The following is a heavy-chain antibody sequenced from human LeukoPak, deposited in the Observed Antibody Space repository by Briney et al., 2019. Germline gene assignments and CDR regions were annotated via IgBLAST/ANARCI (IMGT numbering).Heavy chain of an antibody. J-gene: IGHJ4*02. V-gene: IGHV3-23*01. CDR2: LSGTGGST. Sequence: GGSLRLSCAASGFAFNTYVMSWVRQAPGKGLEWVSGLSGTGGSTYYADSVKGRFTISRDNSKNMLYLQMNSLRAEDTGVYYCAKDRVPGDYWGQGTLVTVSS. CDR3: AKDRVPGDY. D-gene: IGHD3-10*02. CDR1: GFAFNTYV.